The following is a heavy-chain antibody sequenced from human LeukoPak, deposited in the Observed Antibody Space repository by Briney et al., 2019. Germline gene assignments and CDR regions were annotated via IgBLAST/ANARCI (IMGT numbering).Heavy chain of an antibody. D-gene: IGHD1-1*01. Sequence: QGRVTMTRDTSTSTVYMELSSLRSEDTAVYYCARGRYGTVSRGWFDPWGQGTLVTVSS. V-gene: IGHV1-46*01. CDR3: ARGRYGTVSRGWFDP. J-gene: IGHJ5*02.